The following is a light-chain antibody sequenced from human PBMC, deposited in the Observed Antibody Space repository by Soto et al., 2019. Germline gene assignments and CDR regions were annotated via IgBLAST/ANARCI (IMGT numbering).Light chain of an antibody. CDR3: QQTYSNFVS. V-gene: IGKV1-39*01. Sequence: DIQMTQSPSSLSASVGDRVTITCRSSQTISTYLHWFQQKPGKAPNLLIYAASSLQSGVPSRFSGSGSGTDFTLTISSLQPEDFGTYYCQQTYSNFVSFGGGNKVDIK. J-gene: IGKJ4*01. CDR1: QTISTY. CDR2: AAS.